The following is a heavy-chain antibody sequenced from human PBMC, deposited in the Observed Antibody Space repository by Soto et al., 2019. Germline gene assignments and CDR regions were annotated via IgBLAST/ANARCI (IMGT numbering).Heavy chain of an antibody. D-gene: IGHD1-1*01. CDR2: LYDLDGS. V-gene: IGHV3-53*01. J-gene: IGHJ3*01. Sequence: PGGSLRLSCAAFGFTISGKKYVAWVRQAPGKGLEWVSALYDLDGSFYAASVEGRFTTSSDSSKTTVYLQMNDLRPDDTAVYYCATWHEREHAYDVWGQGTTVTVSS. CDR3: ATWHEREHAYDV. CDR1: GFTISGKKY.